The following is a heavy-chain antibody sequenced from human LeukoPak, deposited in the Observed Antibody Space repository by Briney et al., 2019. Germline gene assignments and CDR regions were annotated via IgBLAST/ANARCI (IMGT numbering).Heavy chain of an antibody. Sequence: SETLSLTCTVSGVSMSNYYWSWIRQPPGKGLEWIGYIYYSGSTNYNPSLKSRVTISVDTSKNQFSLKLSSVTAADTAVYYCARLDDYGDYDWFDPWGQGTLVTVSS. CDR2: IYYSGST. J-gene: IGHJ5*02. V-gene: IGHV4-59*08. D-gene: IGHD4-17*01. CDR1: GVSMSNYY. CDR3: ARLDDYGDYDWFDP.